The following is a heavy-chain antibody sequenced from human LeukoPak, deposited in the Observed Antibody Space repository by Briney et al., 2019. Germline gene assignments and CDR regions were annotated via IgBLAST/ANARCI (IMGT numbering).Heavy chain of an antibody. CDR1: GGSISSYY. D-gene: IGHD6-19*01. J-gene: IGHJ4*02. CDR2: IYYSGST. CDR3: ARDPYSSGLDY. V-gene: IGHV4-59*12. Sequence: SETLSLTCTVSGGSISSYYWSWIRQPPGKGLEWIGYIYYSGSTYYNPSLKSRVTISVDTSKNQFSLKLSSVTAADTAVYYCARDPYSSGLDYWGQGTLVTVSS.